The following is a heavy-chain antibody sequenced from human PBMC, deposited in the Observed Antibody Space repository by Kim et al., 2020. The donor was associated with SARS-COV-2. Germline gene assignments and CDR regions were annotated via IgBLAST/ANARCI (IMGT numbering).Heavy chain of an antibody. CDR2: T. D-gene: IGHD6-25*01. CDR3: ARDWQRNWFDP. J-gene: IGHJ5*02. V-gene: IGHV1-2*02. Sequence: TNYAQKFQGRVTMTRDTSISTAYMELSRLRSDDTAVYYCARDWQRNWFDPWGQGTLVTVSS.